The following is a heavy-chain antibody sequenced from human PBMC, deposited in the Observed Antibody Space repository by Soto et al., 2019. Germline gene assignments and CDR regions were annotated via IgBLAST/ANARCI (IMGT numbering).Heavy chain of an antibody. D-gene: IGHD3-10*01. V-gene: IGHV3-23*01. Sequence: EVQLLESGGGLVQPGGSLRLSCAASGFTFSSYSMNWVRQAPGTGLEWVATVGGGGENTFYADSVKGRFTISRDDSQHTLYLQMNSLRAEDTAVYFCAKRDSGSGRSPPLINYWGQGTLVTVSS. J-gene: IGHJ4*02. CDR1: GFTFSSYS. CDR3: AKRDSGSGRSPPLINY. CDR2: VGGGGENT.